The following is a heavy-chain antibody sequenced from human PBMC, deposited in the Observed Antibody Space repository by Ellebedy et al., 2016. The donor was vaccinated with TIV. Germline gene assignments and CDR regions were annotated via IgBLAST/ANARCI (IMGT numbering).Heavy chain of an antibody. CDR2: IKSDGSST. D-gene: IGHD6-6*01. V-gene: IGHV3-74*01. CDR1: GFTFSTYS. CDR3: ASEYSSSSHWGY. Sequence: GESLKISCAASGFTFSTYSMNWVRQAPGKGLVWVSCIKSDGSSTSYADSVKGRFTISRDNAKNSPYLQMNSLRAEDTAVYYCASEYSSSSHWGYWGQGTLVTVSS. J-gene: IGHJ4*02.